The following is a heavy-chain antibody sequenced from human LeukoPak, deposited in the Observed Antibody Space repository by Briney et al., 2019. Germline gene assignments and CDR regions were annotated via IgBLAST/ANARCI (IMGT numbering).Heavy chain of an antibody. CDR3: ASVWNYYYMDV. CDR1: GGSISSGSYY. J-gene: IGHJ6*03. V-gene: IGHV4-61*02. Sequence: SQTLSLTCTVSGGSISSGSYYGSWIRRPAGRGLEWIGRIYTSGSTNYNPSLKSRVTISVDTSKNQFSLKLSSVTAADTAVYYCASVWNYYYMDVWGKGTTVTVSS. D-gene: IGHD2-21*01. CDR2: IYTSGST.